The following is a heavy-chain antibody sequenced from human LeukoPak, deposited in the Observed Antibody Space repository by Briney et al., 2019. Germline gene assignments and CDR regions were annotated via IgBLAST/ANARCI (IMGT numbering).Heavy chain of an antibody. D-gene: IGHD4-23*01. CDR2: INPNSGGT. V-gene: IGHV1-2*02. CDR3: ARVTGPDYGGLPLEY. Sequence: GASVKVSCKASGYTFTGYYMHWVRQAPGQGLEWMGWINPNSGGTNYAQKFQGRVTMTRDTSISTAYMELSRLNSEDTAVYYCARVTGPDYGGLPLEYWGQGTLVTVST. CDR1: GYTFTGYY. J-gene: IGHJ4*02.